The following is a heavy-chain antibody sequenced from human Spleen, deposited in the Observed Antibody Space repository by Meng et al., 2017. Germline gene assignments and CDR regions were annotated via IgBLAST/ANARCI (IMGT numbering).Heavy chain of an antibody. CDR1: DGSLFGYY. J-gene: IGHJ4*02. Sequence: QVQRQQWGVGLLKSSETLSLACGVYDGSLFGYYWSWIRQPPGKGLEWIGEINYSGTTNYNPSLKSRVTISVDTSNDQFSLQMASVTAADTAVYYCARVDFRGKDHDSIGLGHWGQGTLVTVSS. V-gene: IGHV4-34*02. D-gene: IGHD3-22*01. CDR3: ARVDFRGKDHDSIGLGH. CDR2: INYSGTT.